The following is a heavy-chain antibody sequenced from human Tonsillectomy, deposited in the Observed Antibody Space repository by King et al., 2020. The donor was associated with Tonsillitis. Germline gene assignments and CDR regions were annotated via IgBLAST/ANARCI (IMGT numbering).Heavy chain of an antibody. CDR2: IWHDGSSQ. Sequence: QVQLVESGGGVVQPGRSLRLSCAASGFAFSDNGMHWVRQAPGKGLEWVAVIWHDGSSQYYADSVKGRFTISRDNSKNTLFLQMDSLRVEDTAVYYCARSVGLADSCVNRGYCFDYWGQGTLVTVSS. V-gene: IGHV3-33*01. J-gene: IGHJ4*02. D-gene: IGHD3-22*01. CDR1: GFAFSDNG. CDR3: ARSVGLADSCVNRGYCFDY.